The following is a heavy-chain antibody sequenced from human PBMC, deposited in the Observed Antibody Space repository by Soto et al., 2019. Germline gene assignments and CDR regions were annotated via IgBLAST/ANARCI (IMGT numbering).Heavy chain of an antibody. J-gene: IGHJ5*02. CDR1: GDYIHVGGYY. V-gene: IGHV4-30-4*01. Sequence: SETLCLTCSVSGDYIHVGGYYWTWIRQRPGKGLEWMGYIYYTGKTYYNPSLESRLTMSVDRSKNQFSLRLTSVTAADTALYFCGRDLTSNANCIDPWGQGTLVTVSS. CDR3: GRDLTSNANCIDP. D-gene: IGHD2-2*01. CDR2: IYYTGKT.